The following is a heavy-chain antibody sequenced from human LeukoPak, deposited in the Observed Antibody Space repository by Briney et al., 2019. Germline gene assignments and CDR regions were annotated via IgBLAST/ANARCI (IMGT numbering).Heavy chain of an antibody. CDR2: IKEDESEK. J-gene: IGHJ6*02. Sequence: GGSLRLSCAASGFTFSDSWMSWARQAPGKGPEWVANIKEDESEKHYVDSVKGRFTVSRDNAKSSLFLQMNSLRVEDTAVYYCATYKNWVAGDVWGQGTTVSVSS. CDR3: ATYKNWVAGDV. CDR1: GFTFSDSW. D-gene: IGHD7-27*01. V-gene: IGHV3-7*01.